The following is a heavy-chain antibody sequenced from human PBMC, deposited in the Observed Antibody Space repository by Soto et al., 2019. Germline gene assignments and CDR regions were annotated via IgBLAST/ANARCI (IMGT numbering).Heavy chain of an antibody. Sequence: QVQLVQSGAEVKKPGSSVKVSCKASGGTFSSYAISWVRQAPGQGLEWIGGIIPIFGTANYAQKFQGRVTITADESTSTAYMELSSLRSEDTAVYYCARARLGYCSGGSCYSEYFQHWGQGTLVTVSS. V-gene: IGHV1-69*01. J-gene: IGHJ1*01. D-gene: IGHD2-15*01. CDR1: GGTFSSYA. CDR2: IIPIFGTA. CDR3: ARARLGYCSGGSCYSEYFQH.